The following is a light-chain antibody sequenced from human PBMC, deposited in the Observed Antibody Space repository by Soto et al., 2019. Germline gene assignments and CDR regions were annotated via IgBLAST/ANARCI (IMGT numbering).Light chain of an antibody. J-gene: IGKJ1*01. CDR2: GAS. CDR1: QSVSSN. Sequence: EIVMTQSPATLSVSPGERATLSCWASQSVSSNLAWYQQKPGQAPRLLIYGASTRATGIPARFSGSGSGTEFTVTISSLQSEDFAVYYCQQYNNWPRTFGQGTKVEIK. CDR3: QQYNNWPRT. V-gene: IGKV3-15*01.